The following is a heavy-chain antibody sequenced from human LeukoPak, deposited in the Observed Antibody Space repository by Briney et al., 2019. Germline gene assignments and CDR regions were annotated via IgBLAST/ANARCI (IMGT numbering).Heavy chain of an antibody. V-gene: IGHV4-39*01. Sequence: SETLSLTCTASSGSIGSSSNYWGWIRQAPGKGLEWIGNVYYSGSTFCNPSLKSRVTISVDTSKNQFSLKLSSVTAADTAVYYCATYGDYYNAFDIWGQGTMVTVSS. CDR3: ATYGDYYNAFDI. D-gene: IGHD4-17*01. CDR2: VYYSGST. J-gene: IGHJ3*02. CDR1: SGSIGSSSNY.